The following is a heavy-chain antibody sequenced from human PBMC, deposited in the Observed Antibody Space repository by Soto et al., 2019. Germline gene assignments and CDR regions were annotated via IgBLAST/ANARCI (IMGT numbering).Heavy chain of an antibody. V-gene: IGHV1-18*04. D-gene: IGHD1-26*01. CDR2: ISGQIAKT. CDR1: GYSFHNYG. Sequence: QVQLVQSGPEVRKPGASVKVSCTASGYSFHNYGIIWVRQAPGQGLEWMGWISGQIAKTNFAQKFQGRVSMTTDTSTNTAYMELRSLRSEDTAIYYCARGPPSGSFSLTPRFWGEGAVVTVSS. CDR3: ARGPPSGSFSLTPRF. J-gene: IGHJ4*02.